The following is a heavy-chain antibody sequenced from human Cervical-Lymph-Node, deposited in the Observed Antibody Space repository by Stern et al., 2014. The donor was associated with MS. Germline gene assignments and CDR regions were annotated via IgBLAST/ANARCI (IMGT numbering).Heavy chain of an antibody. V-gene: IGHV1-46*01. J-gene: IGHJ6*02. Sequence: VQLVQSAAEVKNPGASVRVSCKASGYTLTIFYVHLVRQGPGPGLEWMGVSIPSWGPTTYAQKFQGRDTMTRDTSTRTVYMELSSLGSEDTAVYYCASGGEVDGGDVWGQGTTVTVFS. CDR1: GYTLTIFY. CDR2: SIPSWGPT. D-gene: IGHD1-26*01. CDR3: ASGGEVDGGDV.